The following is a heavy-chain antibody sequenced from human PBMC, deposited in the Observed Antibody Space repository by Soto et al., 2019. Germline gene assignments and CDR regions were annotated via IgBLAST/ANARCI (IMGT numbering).Heavy chain of an antibody. CDR3: ARVRGGSYYSYYFDY. CDR2: IYTSGST. CDR1: VGSISSYY. Sequence: ASETLCITCTISVGSISSYYWSWIGQPAGKGLEWIGRIYTSGSTNYNPSLKSRVTMSVDTSKNQFSLKLSSVTAADTAVYYCARVRGGSYYSYYFDYWGQGTMVTVSS. V-gene: IGHV4-4*07. J-gene: IGHJ4*02. D-gene: IGHD1-26*01.